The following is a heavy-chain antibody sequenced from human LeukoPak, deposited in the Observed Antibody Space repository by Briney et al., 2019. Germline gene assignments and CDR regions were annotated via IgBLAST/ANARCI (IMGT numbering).Heavy chain of an antibody. CDR3: ARDLRNSGAFDI. CDR2: IIPIFGTA. CDR1: GGTFGSYA. J-gene: IGHJ3*02. D-gene: IGHD4-23*01. V-gene: IGHV1-69*05. Sequence: ASVKVSCKASGGTFGSYAISWVRQAPGQGLEWMGGIIPIFGTANYAQKFQGRVTITTDESTSTAYMELSSLRSEDTAVYYCARDLRNSGAFDIWGQGTMVTVSS.